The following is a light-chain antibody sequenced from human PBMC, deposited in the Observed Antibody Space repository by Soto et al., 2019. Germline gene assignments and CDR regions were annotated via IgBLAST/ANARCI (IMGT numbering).Light chain of an antibody. CDR1: SSDVGGSKY. J-gene: IGLJ1*01. Sequence: QSALTQPASVSGSPGQSITISCIGTSSDVGGSKYVSWYQQHPGKAPKLMIYAVNNRPSGVSSRFSGSKSGNTASLTISGLQAEDETDYYCCSFTTSNTYVFGTGNKLTVL. CDR3: CSFTTSNTYV. V-gene: IGLV2-14*01. CDR2: AVN.